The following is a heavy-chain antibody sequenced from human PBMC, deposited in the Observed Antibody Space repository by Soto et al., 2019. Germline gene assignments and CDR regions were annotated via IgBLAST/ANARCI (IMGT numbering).Heavy chain of an antibody. J-gene: IGHJ4*02. CDR2: ISSSSSTI. V-gene: IGHV3-48*02. CDR1: GFTFSSYS. CDR3: ARDQRYCSSTSCYSVY. D-gene: IGHD2-2*01. Sequence: GSLRLSCAASGFTFSSYSMNWVRQAPGKGLEWVSYISSSSSTIYYADSVKGRFTISRDNAKNSLYLQMNSLRDEDTAVYYCARDQRYCSSTSCYSVYWGQGTLVTVSS.